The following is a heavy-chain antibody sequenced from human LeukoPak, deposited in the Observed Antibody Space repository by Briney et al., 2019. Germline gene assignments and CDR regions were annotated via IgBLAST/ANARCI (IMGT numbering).Heavy chain of an antibody. Sequence: KASETLSITCVVYGESFSGYSWSWIRQPPGKGLEWIGEINQRRNTNYNPSLKSRVTISIDTSKNQFSLKLSSVTAADTAVYYCARRGSYWSILDYWGQGTLVTVSS. CDR3: ARRGSYWSILDY. CDR1: GESFSGYS. V-gene: IGHV4-34*01. CDR2: INQRRNT. J-gene: IGHJ4*02. D-gene: IGHD1-26*01.